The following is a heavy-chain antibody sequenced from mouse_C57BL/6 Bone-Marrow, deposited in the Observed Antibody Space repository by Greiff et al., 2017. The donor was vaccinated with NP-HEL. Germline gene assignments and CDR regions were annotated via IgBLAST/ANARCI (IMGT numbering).Heavy chain of an antibody. V-gene: IGHV1-7*01. CDR2: INPSSGYT. J-gene: IGHJ3*01. CDR3: ARGDYGSSYPFAY. D-gene: IGHD1-1*01. CDR1: GYTFTSYW. Sequence: LEESGAELAKPGASVKLSCKASGYTFTSYWMHWVKQRPGQGLEWIGYINPSSGYTKYNQKFKDKATLTADKSSSTAYMQLSSLTYEDSAVYYCARGDYGSSYPFAYWGQGTLVTVSA.